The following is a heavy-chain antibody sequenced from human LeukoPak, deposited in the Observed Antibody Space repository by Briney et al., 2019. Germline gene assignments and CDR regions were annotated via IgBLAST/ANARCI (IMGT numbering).Heavy chain of an antibody. Sequence: TGGSLRLSCAASGSTFRSYGMHWVRQAPGKGLEWVALISYDGNNKYYADSVKGRFTISRDNSKNTLYLQMNSLRAEDTAVYYCAKEGIAVAAPFDYWGQGTLVTVSS. V-gene: IGHV3-30*18. J-gene: IGHJ4*02. D-gene: IGHD6-19*01. CDR1: GSTFRSYG. CDR2: ISYDGNNK. CDR3: AKEGIAVAAPFDY.